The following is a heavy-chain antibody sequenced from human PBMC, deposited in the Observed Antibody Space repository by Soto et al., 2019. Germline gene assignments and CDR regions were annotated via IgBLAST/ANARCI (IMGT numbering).Heavy chain of an antibody. Sequence: SSEPLSLTCTVSGGSVSSGSYYWSWIRQPPGKGLEWIGDIYYSGSTNYNPSLKSRVTISVDTSKNQFSLKLSSVTAADTAVYYCARVFNDFWSGYELPPAIDYWGQGTLVTVSS. CDR3: ARVFNDFWSGYELPPAIDY. CDR2: IYYSGST. D-gene: IGHD3-3*01. J-gene: IGHJ4*02. V-gene: IGHV4-61*01. CDR1: GGSVSSGSYY.